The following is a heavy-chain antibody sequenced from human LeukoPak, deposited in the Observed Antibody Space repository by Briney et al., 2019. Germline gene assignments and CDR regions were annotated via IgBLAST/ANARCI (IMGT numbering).Heavy chain of an antibody. CDR2: IYNGADT. Sequence: GGSLRLSCAASGFIVSDNYMSWVRQAPGKGLECVSVIYNGADTYYADSVKGRFTISTDNSKNTLYLQMSSLGGDDTALYYCARGLYDSWTGYAGDAFEIWGQGTMVTVSS. D-gene: IGHD3-3*01. CDR1: GFIVSDNY. CDR3: ARGLYDSWTGYAGDAFEI. J-gene: IGHJ3*02. V-gene: IGHV3-53*01.